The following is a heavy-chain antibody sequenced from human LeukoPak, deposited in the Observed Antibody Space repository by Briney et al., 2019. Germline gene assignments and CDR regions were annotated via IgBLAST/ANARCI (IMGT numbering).Heavy chain of an antibody. CDR1: GGSISSSNYY. CDR3: ARVPTYFYDTTGSYYQVY. V-gene: IGHV4-39*01. J-gene: IGHJ4*02. D-gene: IGHD3-22*01. CDR2: VYYSGST. Sequence: KPSETLSLTCTVSGGSISSSNYYWGWIRQPPGRGLEWIGSVYYSGSTYYNPSLKSRVTISVDTSKNQFSLKLSSVTAADTAVYYCARVPTYFYDTTGSYYQVYWGQGTLVTVSS.